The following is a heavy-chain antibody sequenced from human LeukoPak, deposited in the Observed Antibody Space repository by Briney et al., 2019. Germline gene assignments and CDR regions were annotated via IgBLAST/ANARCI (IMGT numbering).Heavy chain of an antibody. CDR2: ISYDGSNK. CDR3: AKRAGFSRGHVDY. Sequence: PGRSLRLSCAASGFTFSSYAMHWVRQAPGKGLEWVAVISYDGSNKYYADSVKGRFTISRDNSKNTLYLQMNSLRAEDTAVYYCAKRAGFSRGHVDYWGQGTLVTVSS. V-gene: IGHV3-30*04. D-gene: IGHD3-10*01. CDR1: GFTFSSYA. J-gene: IGHJ4*02.